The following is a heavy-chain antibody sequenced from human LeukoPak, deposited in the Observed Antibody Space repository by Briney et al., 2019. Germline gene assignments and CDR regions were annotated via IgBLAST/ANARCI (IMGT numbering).Heavy chain of an antibody. CDR1: GGSISSYY. CDR3: ARVVPAAIHYYYYMDV. CDR2: IYTSGST. V-gene: IGHV4-4*07. D-gene: IGHD2-2*01. Sequence: PSETLSLTCTVSGGSISSYYWSWIRQPAGKGLEWTGRIYTSGSTNYNPSLKSRVTMSVDTSKNQFSLKLSSVTAADTAVYYCARVVPAAIHYYYYMDVWGKGTTVTVSS. J-gene: IGHJ6*03.